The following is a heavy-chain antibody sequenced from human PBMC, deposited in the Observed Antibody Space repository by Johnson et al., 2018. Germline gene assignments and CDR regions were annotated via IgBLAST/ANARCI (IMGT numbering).Heavy chain of an antibody. CDR1: GFTFSDSW. CDR3: VKGGGSFDY. V-gene: IGHV3-7*01. Sequence: VQLVESGGGLVQPGGSLRLSCVGSGFTFSDSWMSGVRQAPGKGLEWVANIKQDGSDNYYVESVKGRFTISRDNVKNSVYLQMNTMRAEDTAMYYGVKGGGSFDYWGQGTLVTVS. J-gene: IGHJ4*02. CDR2: IKQDGSDN. D-gene: IGHD3-16*01.